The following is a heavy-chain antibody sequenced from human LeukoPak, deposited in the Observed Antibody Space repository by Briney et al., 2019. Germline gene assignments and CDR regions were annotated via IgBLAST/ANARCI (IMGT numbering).Heavy chain of an antibody. CDR3: ARDSLEVRGRDYFDY. CDR2: ISSSGSTI. D-gene: IGHD3-10*01. J-gene: IGHJ4*02. CDR1: GFTFSSYE. Sequence: GGSLRLSCAASGFTFSSYEMNWVRQAPGKGLEWVSYISSSGSTIYYADSVKGRFTISRDNGKNSLYLQMNSLRAEDTAVYYCARDSLEVRGRDYFDYWGQGTLVTVSS. V-gene: IGHV3-48*03.